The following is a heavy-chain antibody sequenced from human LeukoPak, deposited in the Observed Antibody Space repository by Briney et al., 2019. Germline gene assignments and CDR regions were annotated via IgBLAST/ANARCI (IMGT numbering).Heavy chain of an antibody. V-gene: IGHV3-23*01. CDR3: AKDGGLWVSAHWGDS. CDR1: GFTFSSYT. Sequence: GGSLRLSCAASGFTFSSYTMSWVRQAPGKGLEWVSTITTSDGNTYYADSVKGRFTVSRDDSKNTQYLQMNSLRAEDTAVYYCAKDGGLWVSAHWGDSWGRGTLVTVSS. CDR2: ITTSDGNT. D-gene: IGHD7-27*01. J-gene: IGHJ4*02.